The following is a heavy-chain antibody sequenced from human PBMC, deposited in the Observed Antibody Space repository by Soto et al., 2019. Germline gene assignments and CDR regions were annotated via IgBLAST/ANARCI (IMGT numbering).Heavy chain of an antibody. CDR2: RNPNSGKP. V-gene: IGHV1-8*01. D-gene: IGHD6-6*01. J-gene: IGHJ5*02. Sequence: QVQLVQSGAEVKKPGASVKVSCKASGYTFTSYDINWVRQATGQGLEWMGWRNPNSGKPGYAQRFQGRVTMTRTTSINTAYMGLSSLRSEDTAVYSCARAKGRSGFDPWGQGTLVTVSS. CDR3: ARAKGRSGFDP. CDR1: GYTFTSYD.